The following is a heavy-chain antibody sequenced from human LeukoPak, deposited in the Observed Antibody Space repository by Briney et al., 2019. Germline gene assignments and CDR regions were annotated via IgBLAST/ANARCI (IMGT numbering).Heavy chain of an antibody. V-gene: IGHV3-21*01. D-gene: IGHD3-10*01. Sequence: RAGGSLRLSCAASGFTFSSYSMNWVRQAPGKGLEWVSSISSSSSYIYYADSVKGRFTISRDNAKNSLYLQMNSLRAEDTAVYYCARDGLRYEYGSGSYYFDYWGQGTLVTVSS. CDR2: ISSSSSYI. CDR3: ARDGLRYEYGSGSYYFDY. CDR1: GFTFSSYS. J-gene: IGHJ4*02.